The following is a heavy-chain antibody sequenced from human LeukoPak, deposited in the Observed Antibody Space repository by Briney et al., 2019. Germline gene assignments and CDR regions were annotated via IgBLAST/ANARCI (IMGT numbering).Heavy chain of an antibody. CDR1: GFTFSTYW. CDR2: IKQDGSEK. CDR3: ARDPSLYRSDWFASPMNYGMDV. V-gene: IGHV3-7*01. Sequence: GGSLRLSCVASGFTFSTYWMTWVRQAPGKGLEWVANIKQDGSEKHFVDSVKGRFIISRVNTKNSLYLQMNGLRPEDTAVYYCARDPSLYRSDWFASPMNYGMDVWGQGTTVTVSS. D-gene: IGHD6-19*01. J-gene: IGHJ6*02.